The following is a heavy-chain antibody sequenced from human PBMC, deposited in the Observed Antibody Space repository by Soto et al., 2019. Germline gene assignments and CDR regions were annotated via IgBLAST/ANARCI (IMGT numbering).Heavy chain of an antibody. CDR1: SGSISSGDYS. CDR2: IYNSGIT. D-gene: IGHD3-3*01. J-gene: IGHJ5*02. Sequence: TLSLTCTVSSGSISSGDYSWSWVRKSPGKGLEWIGHIYNSGITYYNPSLKSRVVISIDTSRNQFSLRLDSLTAADRAVYFCARGVTVFGLVSRFWFDPWGQGTVVTVSS. CDR3: ARGVTVFGLVSRFWFDP. V-gene: IGHV4-30-4*01.